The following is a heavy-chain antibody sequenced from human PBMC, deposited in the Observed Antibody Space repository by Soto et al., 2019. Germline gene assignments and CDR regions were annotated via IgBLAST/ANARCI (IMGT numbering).Heavy chain of an antibody. Sequence: SVKVSCKASGFTFTSSAVQWVRQARGQRLGWIGWIVVGSGNTNYAQKFQERVTITRDMSTSTAYMELSSLRSEDTAVYYCAALYSGSYRDYWGQGTLVTVSS. CDR3: AALYSGSYRDY. V-gene: IGHV1-58*01. CDR2: IVVGSGNT. CDR1: GFTFTSSA. J-gene: IGHJ4*02. D-gene: IGHD1-26*01.